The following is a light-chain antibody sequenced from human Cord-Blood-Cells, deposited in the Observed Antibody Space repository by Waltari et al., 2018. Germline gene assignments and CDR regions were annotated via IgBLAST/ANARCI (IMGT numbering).Light chain of an antibody. CDR2: EYN. J-gene: IGLJ3*02. Sequence: NFMLTQPHSVSQSPGKTVPISVTRSTSRIARYHSQLYQQRPGSSPTTVIYEYNQRPSGVPDRFSGSIDSSSNSASLTISGLKTEDEADYYCQSYDSSNLVFGGGTKLTVL. CDR1: TSRIARYH. V-gene: IGLV6-57*01. CDR3: QSYDSSNLV.